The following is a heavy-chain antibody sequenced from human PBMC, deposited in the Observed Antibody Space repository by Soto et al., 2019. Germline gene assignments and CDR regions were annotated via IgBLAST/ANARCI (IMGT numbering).Heavy chain of an antibody. CDR2: ISGYNDNT. CDR3: VRDSSSWFYYYYGMDV. Sequence: QVQLKQSGPEVRKPGASVRVSCKASGYNFTNFGISWVRQAPGQGLEWMGWISGYNDNTHYAQKLQGRVSMTTDTSTGTAYMDLRSLRSDDTAIYYCVRDSSSWFYYYYGMDVWGQGTTVTVSS. D-gene: IGHD6-13*01. J-gene: IGHJ6*02. V-gene: IGHV1-18*01. CDR1: GYNFTNFG.